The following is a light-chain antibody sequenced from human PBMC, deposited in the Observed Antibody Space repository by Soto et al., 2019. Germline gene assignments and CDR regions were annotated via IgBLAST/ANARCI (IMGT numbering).Light chain of an antibody. J-gene: IGLJ3*02. CDR2: DVS. CDR3: CSFAGSYTFWV. V-gene: IGLV2-11*01. Sequence: QSALTQPRSVSGSPGQSVTISCTGTSSDVGDYNYVYWYQQYPGKAPKLVIYDVSKRPSGVHDRFSGSKSGNTASLTISGLQAEDEADYYCCSFAGSYTFWVFGGGTKLTVL. CDR1: SSDVGDYNY.